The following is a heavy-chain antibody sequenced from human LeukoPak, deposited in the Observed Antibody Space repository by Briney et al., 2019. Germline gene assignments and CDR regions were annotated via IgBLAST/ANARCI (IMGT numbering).Heavy chain of an antibody. CDR3: AKGRGYSYGYRGNWFDP. CDR2: ISGSGGST. V-gene: IGHV3-23*01. D-gene: IGHD5-18*01. CDR1: GFTFSSYA. J-gene: IGHJ5*02. Sequence: GGSLRLSCAASGFTFSSYAMSWVRQAPGKGLEWVSAISGSGGSTYYADSVKGRFTASRDNSKNTLYLQMNSLRAEDTAVYYCAKGRGYSYGYRGNWFDPWGQGTLVTVSS.